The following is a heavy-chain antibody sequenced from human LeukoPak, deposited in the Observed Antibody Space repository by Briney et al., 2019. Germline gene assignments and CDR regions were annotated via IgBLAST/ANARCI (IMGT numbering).Heavy chain of an antibody. CDR2: ISGSGGST. CDR1: GFTFSSYA. D-gene: IGHD3-3*01. Sequence: GGSLRLSCAASGFTFSSYAMSWVRQAPGKGLEWVSAISGSGGSTHYADSVKGRFTISRDNSKNTLYLQMNSLRAVDTAVYYCAKGSLFGVVIIGYFDYWGQGTLVTVSS. J-gene: IGHJ4*02. V-gene: IGHV3-23*01. CDR3: AKGSLFGVVIIGYFDY.